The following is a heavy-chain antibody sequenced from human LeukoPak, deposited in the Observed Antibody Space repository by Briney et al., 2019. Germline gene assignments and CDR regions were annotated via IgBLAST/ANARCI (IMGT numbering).Heavy chain of an antibody. CDR1: GFAVSGNH. Sequence: GGSLRLSCAASGFAVSGNHMTWVRQAPGKGLEWVSVISGSGTTFYADSVKGRLTISRNISKNTIYLQMNNLRPEDTAVYYCAGYGGYSFWGQGTLVTVSS. CDR3: AGYGGYSF. CDR2: ISGSGTT. J-gene: IGHJ4*01. V-gene: IGHV3-66*01. D-gene: IGHD4-23*01.